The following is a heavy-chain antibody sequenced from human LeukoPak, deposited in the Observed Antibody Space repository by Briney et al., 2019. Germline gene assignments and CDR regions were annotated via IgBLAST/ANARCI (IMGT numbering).Heavy chain of an antibody. D-gene: IGHD3-10*01. CDR1: GFSLSTSGVG. J-gene: IGHJ5*02. V-gene: IGHV2-5*02. Sequence: SGPTLVKPTQTLTLTCTFSGFSLSTSGVGVGWIRQPPGKALEWLALIYWDDDKRYSPSLKSRLTITKDTSKNQVVLTMTNMDPVDTATYYCAHRLDYYGSGSYYNWFDPWGQGTLVTVPS. CDR3: AHRLDYYGSGSYYNWFDP. CDR2: IYWDDDK.